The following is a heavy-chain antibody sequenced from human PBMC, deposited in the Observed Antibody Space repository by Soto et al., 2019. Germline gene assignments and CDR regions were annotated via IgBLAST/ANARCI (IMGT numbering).Heavy chain of an antibody. J-gene: IGHJ6*02. Sequence: QVQLLQSGAEAKKPGSSVKVSCKTSGGTFSSYAISWVRQAPGQGLEWMGGIVPLFRTTNYAQKFQGRVTIPADTSTDTVYMEVSGVRSGDTAVYYCARGGYSRTWSNLFERSGLDVWGQGTTVTVSS. CDR2: IVPLFRTT. CDR3: ARGGYSRTWSNLFERSGLDV. V-gene: IGHV1-69*06. D-gene: IGHD5-12*01. CDR1: GGTFSSYA.